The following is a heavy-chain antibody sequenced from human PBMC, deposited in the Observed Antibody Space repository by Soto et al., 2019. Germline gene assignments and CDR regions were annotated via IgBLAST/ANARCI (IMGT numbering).Heavy chain of an antibody. Sequence: GGSLRLSCTSSAVTINVHGIQWVRQAPAKGLEWVAFITNDASVQYYAESVKGRFTISRDHSKNTVDLQMSNLRSEETAVYYCERDIWSGDYKWFDSWGPGTLVTVSS. J-gene: IGHJ5*01. CDR3: ERDIWSGDYKWFDS. V-gene: IGHV3-30*03. D-gene: IGHD3-3*01. CDR2: ITNDASVQ. CDR1: AVTINVHG.